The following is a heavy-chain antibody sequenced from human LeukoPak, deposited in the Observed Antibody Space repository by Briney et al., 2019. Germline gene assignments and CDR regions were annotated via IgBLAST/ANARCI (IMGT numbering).Heavy chain of an antibody. CDR3: AKAGLVRGGALDS. CDR1: GYTFTSYY. J-gene: IGHJ4*02. D-gene: IGHD3/OR15-3a*01. V-gene: IGHV1-46*01. Sequence: ASVKVSCKASGYTFTSYYTHWVRLAPGQGLEWMGIINPSGGSTSYAQKFQGRVTMTRDMSTSTVYMELSSLRSEDTAVYYCAKAGLVRGGALDSWGQGTLVTVSS. CDR2: INPSGGST.